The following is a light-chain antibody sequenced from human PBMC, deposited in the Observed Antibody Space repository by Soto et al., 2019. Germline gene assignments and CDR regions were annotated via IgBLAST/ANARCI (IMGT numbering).Light chain of an antibody. CDR1: QTISSW. V-gene: IGKV1-5*03. CDR3: QQYNSYSRT. CDR2: KAS. J-gene: IGKJ1*01. Sequence: DIQMTQSPSTRCGSVGDRVTITWRASQTISSWLAWYQQKPGKAPKLLIYKASTLKSGVPSRFSGSGSGTEFTLTISSLKPDDFATYYCQQYNSYSRTFGQGTKVDIK.